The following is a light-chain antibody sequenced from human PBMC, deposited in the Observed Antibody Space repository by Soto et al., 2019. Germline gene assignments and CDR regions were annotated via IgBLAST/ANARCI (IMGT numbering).Light chain of an antibody. V-gene: IGLV1-40*01. Sequence: QSVLTQPPSVSGAPGQRVTIYCTGSSSNIGAGYDVHWYQQFPGTAPKVLIYGNNNRPSGVPDRFSGSKSGTSASLAITGLQAEDEADNYCQSYDRSLSGWLFGGGTKLTVL. CDR2: GNN. CDR1: SSNIGAGYD. CDR3: QSYDRSLSGWL. J-gene: IGLJ3*02.